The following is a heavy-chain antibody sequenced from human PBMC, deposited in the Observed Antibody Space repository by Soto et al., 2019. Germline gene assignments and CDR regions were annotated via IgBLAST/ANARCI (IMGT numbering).Heavy chain of an antibody. J-gene: IGHJ3*02. D-gene: IGHD3-22*01. V-gene: IGHV3-30*18. CDR3: AKEVRYYYDSRGVDAFDI. Sequence: QVQLVESGGGVVQPGRSLRLSCAASGFTFSSYGMHWVRQAPGKGLEWVAVISYHGSDQYYADSVQGRYTISRDNSKNKVHLQMNSLRGADTAVYYCAKEVRYYYDSRGVDAFDIWGQGTVVTVSS. CDR2: ISYHGSDQ. CDR1: GFTFSSYG.